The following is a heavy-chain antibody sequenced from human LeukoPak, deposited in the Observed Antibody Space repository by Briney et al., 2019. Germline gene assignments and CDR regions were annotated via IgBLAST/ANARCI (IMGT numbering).Heavy chain of an antibody. V-gene: IGHV1-2*02. Sequence: ASVKVSCKASGYTFTGYYMHWVRQAPGQGLEWMGWINPNSGGTNYAQKFQGRVTTTRDTSISTAYMELSRLRSDDTAVYYCARGSKGSSSESWFDPWGQGTLVTVSS. CDR1: GYTFTGYY. CDR2: INPNSGGT. CDR3: ARGSKGSSSESWFDP. D-gene: IGHD6-6*01. J-gene: IGHJ5*02.